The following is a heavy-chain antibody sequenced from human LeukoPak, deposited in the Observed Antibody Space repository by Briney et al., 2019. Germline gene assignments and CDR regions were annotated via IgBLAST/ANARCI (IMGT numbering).Heavy chain of an antibody. D-gene: IGHD4-17*01. Sequence: SETLSLTCAVYGGSFSAYYWSWIRQPPGKGLEWIGEINHSGSTYYNPSLKSRVTISVDTSKNQFSLKLSSVTAADTAVYYCATTDDYGDYVRAFDIWGQGTMVTVSS. CDR1: GGSFSAYY. CDR3: ATTDDYGDYVRAFDI. CDR2: INHSGST. V-gene: IGHV4-34*01. J-gene: IGHJ3*02.